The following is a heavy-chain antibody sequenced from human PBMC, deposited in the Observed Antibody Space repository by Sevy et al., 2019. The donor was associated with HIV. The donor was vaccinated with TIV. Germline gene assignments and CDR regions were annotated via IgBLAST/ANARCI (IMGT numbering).Heavy chain of an antibody. CDR2: IKQDGSVK. V-gene: IGHV3-7*01. CDR1: GFTLNNYW. CDR3: VRAIAADGSF. J-gene: IGHJ4*02. D-gene: IGHD6-13*01. Sequence: GGSLRLSCAASGFTLNNYWMNWVRQAPGKGLEWVANIKQDGSVKYYVDSVKGRFAISRDNARNLVFLQMNSLRVEDTGLYYCVRAIAADGSFWGQGTLVTVSS.